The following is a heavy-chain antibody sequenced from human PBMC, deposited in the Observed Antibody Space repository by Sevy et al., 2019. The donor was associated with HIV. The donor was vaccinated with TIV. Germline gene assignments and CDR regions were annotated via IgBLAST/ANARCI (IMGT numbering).Heavy chain of an antibody. CDR2: IYNSGST. V-gene: IGHV4-39*01. CDR1: GGFVTSTSYY. Sequence: SESLSLTCTVSGGFVTSTSYYWAWIRQSPGKGLEWIGSIYNSGSTYYNPSLKSRVTISVHTSKNQFSLKLSSVTAADTAVYYCARRYCSSTSCYVLGYYGMDVWGQGTTVTVSS. CDR3: ARRYCSSTSCYVLGYYGMDV. D-gene: IGHD2-2*01. J-gene: IGHJ6*02.